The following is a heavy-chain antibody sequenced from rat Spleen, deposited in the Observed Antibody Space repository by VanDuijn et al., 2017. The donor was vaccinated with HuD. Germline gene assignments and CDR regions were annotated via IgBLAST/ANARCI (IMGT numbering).Heavy chain of an antibody. CDR1: GFTFRNYD. Sequence: EVQLVESGGDLVQPGRSLKLSCATSGFTFRNYDMAWVRQAPKKGLEWVATIIYDDSRTYYRDSVKGRFTISRDNAKSSLYLQMDSLRSEDTATYYCARRHFGYTDYFDYWGQGVMVTVSS. J-gene: IGHJ2*01. CDR2: IIYDDSRT. V-gene: IGHV5-7*01. CDR3: ARRHFGYTDYFDY. D-gene: IGHD1-4*01.